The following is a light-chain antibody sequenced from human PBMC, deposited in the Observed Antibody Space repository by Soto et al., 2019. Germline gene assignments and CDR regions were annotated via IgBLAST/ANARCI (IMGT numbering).Light chain of an antibody. V-gene: IGLV1-40*01. CDR2: GNS. J-gene: IGLJ3*02. CDR3: QSYDSSLTWV. Sequence: QSVLTQPPSVSGAPGQRVTISCTGSSSNIGAGYDVHWYQQVPGTAPKFLIYGNSNRPSGVPDRFSGSKSGTSASLAISGLQAEDEADYYCQSYDSSLTWVFGGGTKVTVL. CDR1: SSNIGAGYD.